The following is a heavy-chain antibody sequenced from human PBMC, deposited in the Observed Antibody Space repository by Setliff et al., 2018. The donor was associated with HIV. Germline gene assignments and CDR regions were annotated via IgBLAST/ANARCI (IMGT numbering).Heavy chain of an antibody. D-gene: IGHD6-6*01. CDR2: IYYSGTT. J-gene: IGHJ6*03. Sequence: PSETLSLTCTVSGDSVSSASYYWSWIRQPPGKGLEWIGYIYYSGTTKYNPSLKSRVTISVDTSKNQFSLKLSSVTAADTAVYYCASEAWTPYRSSSGYYYYYMDVWGKGTTGPSP. V-gene: IGHV4-61*01. CDR3: ASEAWTPYRSSSGYYYYYMDV. CDR1: GDSVSSASYY.